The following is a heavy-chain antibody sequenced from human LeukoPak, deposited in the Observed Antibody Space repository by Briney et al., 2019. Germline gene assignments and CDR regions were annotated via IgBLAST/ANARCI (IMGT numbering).Heavy chain of an antibody. CDR2: ISAYNGNT. CDR3: AREGSSSSWDNWFDP. J-gene: IGHJ5*02. CDR1: GYTFTSYG. V-gene: IGHV1-18*01. D-gene: IGHD6-13*01. Sequence: ASVKVSCKASGYTFTSYGISWVRQAPGQGLEWMGWISAYNGNTNYAQKLQGRVTMTTDTSTSTAYMELRSLRSDDTAVYYCAREGSSSSWDNWFDPWGQGTPVTVSS.